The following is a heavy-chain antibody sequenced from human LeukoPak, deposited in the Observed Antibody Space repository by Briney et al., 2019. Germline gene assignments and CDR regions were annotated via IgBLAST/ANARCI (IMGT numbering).Heavy chain of an antibody. CDR1: GYTFTSYY. D-gene: IGHD3-22*01. Sequence: EASVKVSCKASGYTFTSYYMHWVRQAPGQGLEWMGIINPSGGSTSYAQKFQGRVTMTRDTSTSTVYMELSSLRSEDTAVYYCARTPPLMYYYDSSGYRSARAFDIWGQGTMVTVSS. V-gene: IGHV1-46*01. CDR3: ARTPPLMYYYDSSGYRSARAFDI. CDR2: INPSGGST. J-gene: IGHJ3*02.